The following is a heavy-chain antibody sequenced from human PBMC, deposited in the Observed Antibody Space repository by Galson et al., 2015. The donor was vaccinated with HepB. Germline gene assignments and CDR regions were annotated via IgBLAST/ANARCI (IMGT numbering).Heavy chain of an antibody. J-gene: IGHJ5*02. CDR3: ARGARNWFDP. CDR1: GYTFSSYS. CDR2: ISAYNRKT. D-gene: IGHD1-26*01. Sequence: CKASGYTFSSYSITWVRQAPGQGLEWMGWISAYNRKTDYAQKFQGRMTMTTDTSTSTAYMDLRRLRSDDTAVYYCARGARNWFDPWGQGTLVTVSS. V-gene: IGHV1-18*01.